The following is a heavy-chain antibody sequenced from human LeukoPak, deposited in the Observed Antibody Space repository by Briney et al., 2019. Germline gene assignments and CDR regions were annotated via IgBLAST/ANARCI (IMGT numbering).Heavy chain of an antibody. Sequence: GGSLRLSCAASGFTFSSYWMHWVRQAPGKGLVWVSRINSDGSSTSYADSVKVRFTISRDNAKNTLYLQMNSLRAEDTAVYYCARAPSSGWYDDAFDIWGQGTMVTVSS. CDR1: GFTFSSYW. CDR2: INSDGSST. V-gene: IGHV3-74*01. J-gene: IGHJ3*02. D-gene: IGHD6-19*01. CDR3: ARAPSSGWYDDAFDI.